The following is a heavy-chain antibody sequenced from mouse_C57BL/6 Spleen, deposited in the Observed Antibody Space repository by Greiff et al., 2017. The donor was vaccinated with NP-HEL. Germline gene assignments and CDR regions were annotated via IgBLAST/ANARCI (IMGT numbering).Heavy chain of an antibody. J-gene: IGHJ2*01. Sequence: EVKLQQSGAELVRPGASVKLSCTASGFNIKDYYMHWVKQRPEQGLEWIGRIDPEDGDTEYAPKFQGKATMTADTSSNTAYLQLSSLTSEDTAVYYCTFITTVVPYYFDYWGQGTTLTVSS. CDR1: GFNIKDYY. CDR2: IDPEDGDT. D-gene: IGHD1-1*01. CDR3: TFITTVVPYYFDY. V-gene: IGHV14-1*01.